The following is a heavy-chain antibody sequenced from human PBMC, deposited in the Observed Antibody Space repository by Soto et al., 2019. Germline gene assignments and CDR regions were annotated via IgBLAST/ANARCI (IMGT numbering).Heavy chain of an antibody. D-gene: IGHD2-21*01. Sequence: QVQLQESGPGLVKPSQTLSLTCTVSGGSISSGDYYWSWIRQPPGKGLEWIGYIYYSGSTYYNPSLKIRVTISVDTSKNQFSLRLSSVTAADTAVYYCARALRLWWTIDAFDIWGQGTMVTVSS. CDR2: IYYSGST. CDR3: ARALRLWWTIDAFDI. V-gene: IGHV4-30-4*01. J-gene: IGHJ3*02. CDR1: GGSISSGDYY.